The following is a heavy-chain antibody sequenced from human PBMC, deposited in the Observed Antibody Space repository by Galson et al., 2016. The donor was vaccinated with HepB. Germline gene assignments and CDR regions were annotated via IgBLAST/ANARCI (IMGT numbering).Heavy chain of an antibody. CDR3: AKASRKSYYYLDH. J-gene: IGHJ4*02. D-gene: IGHD3-10*01. V-gene: IGHV3-23*01. CDR2: IGNTAT. CDR1: GFTFSTYA. Sequence: SLRLSCAASGFTFSTYAMNWVRQAPGGGLEWISAIGNTATHYADSVKGRFTISRDTSTNTLYLHMSGLRAEDTAVYFCAKASRKSYYYLDHWGQGTLVSVSS.